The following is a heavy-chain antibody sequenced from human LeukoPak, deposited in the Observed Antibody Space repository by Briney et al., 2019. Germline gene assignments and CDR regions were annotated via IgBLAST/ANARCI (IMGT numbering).Heavy chain of an antibody. Sequence: GGSLRLSCAASGFTFSTYWMSWVRQAPGKGLEWVANIKQDGSDKFYVDSVKGRFTISRDNAKNSMYLQMSSLRAEDTAIYYCARVLPVASRDYWGQGTLVTISS. CDR3: ARVLPVASRDY. CDR2: IKQDGSDK. V-gene: IGHV3-7*01. CDR1: GFTFSTYW. D-gene: IGHD2-2*01. J-gene: IGHJ4*02.